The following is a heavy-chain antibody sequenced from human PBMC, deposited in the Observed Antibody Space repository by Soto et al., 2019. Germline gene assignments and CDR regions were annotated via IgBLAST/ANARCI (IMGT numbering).Heavy chain of an antibody. V-gene: IGHV1-69*08. J-gene: IGHJ6*02. CDR2: IIPIFGIA. CDR1: GGTFSSYT. CDR3: ARDLWFGEPYYYGMDV. D-gene: IGHD3-10*01. Sequence: QVQLVQSGAEVKKPGSSVKVSCKASGGTFSSYTISWVRQAPGQGLEWMGRIIPIFGIANYAQKFQGRVTITADKSTSTAYMELSSLRSEDTAVYYCARDLWFGEPYYYGMDVWGQGTTVTVSS.